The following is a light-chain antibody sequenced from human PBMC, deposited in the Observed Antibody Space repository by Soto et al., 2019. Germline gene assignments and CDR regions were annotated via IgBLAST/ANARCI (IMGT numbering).Light chain of an antibody. V-gene: IGKV3-11*01. CDR1: QSIDSSN. Sequence: SLSGRASARVCGRSGQSIDSSNVAWYQHKPGLAPRLLIYDASNRATGIPARFSGSGSGTDFTLTISSLEPEDFAVYYCQQRSNWPPITCGQGTRLEIK. CDR2: DAS. CDR3: QQRSNWPPIT. J-gene: IGKJ5*01.